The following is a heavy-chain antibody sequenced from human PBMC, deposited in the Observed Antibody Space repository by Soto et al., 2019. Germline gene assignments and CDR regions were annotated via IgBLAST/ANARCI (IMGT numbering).Heavy chain of an antibody. D-gene: IGHD1-26*01. CDR3: ARLPTGRGYYYGLDV. Sequence: EVQLVESGGGLVQPGGSLRLSCAASGFTFSSYWMHWVRQGPGKGLVWVSRIKSDGSDTSYADSVKGRFTISRDNAKNTLYLQMNRRRAEDTAVYYCARLPTGRGYYYGLDVLGQGTTVTVSS. CDR2: IKSDGSDT. V-gene: IGHV3-74*01. CDR1: GFTFSSYW. J-gene: IGHJ6*02.